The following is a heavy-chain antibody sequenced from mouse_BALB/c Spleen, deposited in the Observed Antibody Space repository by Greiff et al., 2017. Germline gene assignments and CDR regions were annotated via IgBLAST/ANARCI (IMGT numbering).Heavy chain of an antibody. D-gene: IGHD2-10*02. CDR2: IRNKANGYTT. Sequence: DVKLVESGGGLVQPGGSLRLSCATSGFTFTDYYMSWVRQPPGKALEWLGFIRNKANGYTTEYSASVKGRFTISRDNSQSILYLQMNTLRAEDSATYYCARDKEYGLGWFAYWGQGTLVTVSA. CDR3: ARDKEYGLGWFAY. J-gene: IGHJ3*01. V-gene: IGHV7-3*02. CDR1: GFTFTDYY.